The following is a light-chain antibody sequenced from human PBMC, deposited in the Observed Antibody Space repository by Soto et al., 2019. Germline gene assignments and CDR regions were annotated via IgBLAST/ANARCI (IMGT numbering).Light chain of an antibody. V-gene: IGKV1-39*01. CDR3: QQRYSTPPLT. CDR2: AAS. CDR1: QSISNY. Sequence: DIQMTQSPSSLSASVGDRVTITCRASQSISNYLTWYQQKPGKAPGLLLYAASRLQSGVPSRFSGSGSGTDFTLTISRRHPEDFATYYCQQRYSTPPLTFGGGTKVEI. J-gene: IGKJ4*01.